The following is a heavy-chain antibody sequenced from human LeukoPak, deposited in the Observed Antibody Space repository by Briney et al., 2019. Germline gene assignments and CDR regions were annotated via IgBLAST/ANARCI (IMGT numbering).Heavy chain of an antibody. J-gene: IGHJ5*02. CDR1: GYTFTSYY. Sequence: ASVKVSCKASGYTFTSYYMHWVRQAPGQGLEWMGIINPSGGSTNYAQKFQGRVTMTRDTSTNTVYMELSSLRSEDTAVYYCARRRSSSSSWHRGNWFDPWGRGTLVTVSS. D-gene: IGHD6-13*01. CDR3: ARRRSSSSSWHRGNWFDP. V-gene: IGHV1-46*01. CDR2: INPSGGST.